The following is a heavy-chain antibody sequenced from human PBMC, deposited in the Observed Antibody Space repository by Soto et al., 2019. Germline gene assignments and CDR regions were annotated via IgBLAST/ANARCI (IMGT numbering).Heavy chain of an antibody. CDR2: ISYDGSNK. CDR1: GFTFSSYA. Sequence: QVQLVESGGGVVQPGRSLRLSCAASGFTFSSYAMHWVRQAPGKGLEWVAVISYDGSNKYYADSVKGRFTISRDNSKNTLYLQMNSLRAEDTAVYYCAREAAPSIAAVGESWFDPWGQGTLVTVSS. V-gene: IGHV3-30-3*01. CDR3: AREAAPSIAAVGESWFDP. D-gene: IGHD6-6*01. J-gene: IGHJ5*02.